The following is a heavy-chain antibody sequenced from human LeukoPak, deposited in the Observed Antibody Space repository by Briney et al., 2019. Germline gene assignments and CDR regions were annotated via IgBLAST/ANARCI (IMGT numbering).Heavy chain of an antibody. V-gene: IGHV4-4*09. Sequence: PAETLSLTCTVSGGSISSYYWSWIRQFPGKGLEWIGYIYDSGSTNYNPSLKSRVTISVDTSKNQFSLKLSSVTASDTGVYYCARTLSTYDSSGYYYFDYWGQGTLVTVSS. D-gene: IGHD3-22*01. CDR2: IYDSGST. J-gene: IGHJ4*02. CDR1: GGSISSYY. CDR3: ARTLSTYDSSGYYYFDY.